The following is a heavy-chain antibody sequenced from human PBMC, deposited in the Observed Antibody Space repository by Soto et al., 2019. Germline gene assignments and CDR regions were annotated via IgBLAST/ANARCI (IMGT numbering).Heavy chain of an antibody. CDR1: RFTFSSYS. CDR2: IDISSSTI. J-gene: IGHJ6*02. Sequence: GRSLRLSCAASRFTFSSYSMNWVRQATGKGLEWVSYIDISSSTIYYADSVKGRFTISRDNAKNSLYLQMNSLRDEDTAVYYCARERIIDFGAYYYGMEVWGQGTTVTVSS. V-gene: IGHV3-48*02. CDR3: ARERIIDFGAYYYGMEV. D-gene: IGHD3-3*01.